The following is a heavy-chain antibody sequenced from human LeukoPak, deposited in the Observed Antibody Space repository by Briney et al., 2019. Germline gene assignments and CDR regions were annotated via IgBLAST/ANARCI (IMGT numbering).Heavy chain of an antibody. V-gene: IGHV4-34*01. CDR2: INHSGST. J-gene: IGHJ5*02. CDR3: ARHRTMVRLFNWFDP. D-gene: IGHD3-10*01. Sequence: SETLSLTCAVYGGSFSGYYWSWIRQPPGKGLEWTGEINHSGSTNYNPSLKSRVTISVDTSKNQFSLKLSSVTAADTAVYYCARHRTMVRLFNWFDPWGQGTLVTVSS. CDR1: GGSFSGYY.